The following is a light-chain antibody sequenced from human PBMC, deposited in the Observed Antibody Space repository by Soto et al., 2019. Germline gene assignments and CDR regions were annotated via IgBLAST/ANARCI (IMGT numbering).Light chain of an antibody. CDR3: QQYDSYSYT. CDR1: QSISSW. J-gene: IGKJ2*01. Sequence: DIQMTQSPSTLSASVGDRVTITCRASQSISSWLAWYQQKPGKAPKLLIYKASSLESGVPSRFSGGGSWTEFTLTISSLQHDDFATYYCQQYDSYSYTFGQGTKLEIK. CDR2: KAS. V-gene: IGKV1-5*03.